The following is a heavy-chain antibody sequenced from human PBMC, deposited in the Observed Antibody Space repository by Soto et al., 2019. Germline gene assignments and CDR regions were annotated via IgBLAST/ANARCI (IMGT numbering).Heavy chain of an antibody. CDR1: GYTFTGYY. J-gene: IGHJ6*02. Sequence: ASVKVSFTASGYTFTGYYMHWVRQAPGQGLDWMGWNNPNSGGTNYAQKFQGWVTMTRDTSISTAYMELSRLRSDDTAVYYCASKVHCSGGSCYDYYYGMDVWGQGTTVTVSS. V-gene: IGHV1-2*04. CDR3: ASKVHCSGGSCYDYYYGMDV. D-gene: IGHD2-15*01. CDR2: NNPNSGGT.